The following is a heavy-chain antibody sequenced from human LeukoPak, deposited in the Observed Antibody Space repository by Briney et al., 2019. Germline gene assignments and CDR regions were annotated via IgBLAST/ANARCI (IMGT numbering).Heavy chain of an antibody. CDR1: GIAFDGYV. J-gene: IGHJ4*02. CDR2: VSGSGGSI. CDR3: AILGITMVRGEGLDF. Sequence: GGSLRLSCAASGIAFDGYVMTWVRQAPGKGLEWVSTVSGSGGSIYYADSVKGRFTISRDNSKNTLYLQMNSLRAEDTAVYYCAILGITMVRGEGLDFWGQGTLVTVSS. D-gene: IGHD3-10*01. V-gene: IGHV3-23*01.